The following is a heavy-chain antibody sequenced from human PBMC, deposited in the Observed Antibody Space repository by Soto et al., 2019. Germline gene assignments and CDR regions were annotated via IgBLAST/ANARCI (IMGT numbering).Heavy chain of an antibody. Sequence: QVQLVESGGGVVQPERSLRLSCAASGFTFSSYAMHWVRQAPGKGLEWVAVISYDGSNKYYADSVKGRFTISRDNSKNTLYLQMNSLRAEDTAVYYCARGDETVVTPTDYWGQGTLVTVSS. CDR2: ISYDGSNK. CDR1: GFTFSSYA. V-gene: IGHV3-30-3*01. D-gene: IGHD2-21*02. J-gene: IGHJ4*02. CDR3: ARGDETVVTPTDY.